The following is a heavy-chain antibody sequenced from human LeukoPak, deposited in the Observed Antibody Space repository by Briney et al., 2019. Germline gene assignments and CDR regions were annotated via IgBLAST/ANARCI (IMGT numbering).Heavy chain of an antibody. CDR2: ISYDGSNK. CDR3: ARDLRSYGYFDY. Sequence: GGSLRLSCAASGFTFSSYAMHWVRQAPGKGLEWVAVISYDGSNKYYADSVKGRFTISRDNSKNTLYLQMNSLRAEDTAGYYCARDLRSYGYFDYWGQGTLVTVSS. J-gene: IGHJ4*02. CDR1: GFTFSSYA. D-gene: IGHD5-18*01. V-gene: IGHV3-30-3*01.